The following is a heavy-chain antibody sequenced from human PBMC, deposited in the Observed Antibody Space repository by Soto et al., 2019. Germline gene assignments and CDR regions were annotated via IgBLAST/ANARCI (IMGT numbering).Heavy chain of an antibody. CDR1: GGSFSGYY. V-gene: IGHV4-34*01. J-gene: IGHJ6*02. CDR3: ASTQTSYVFWNDEVGHYNSGMDV. CDR2: INHSGST. Sequence: SETLSLTCAVYGGSFSGYYWNWIRQPPGKGLEWIGEINHSGSTNYSPSLKSRVTMSVDTSKYQFSLKLTSVTAADTAVYFCASTQTSYVFWNDEVGHYNSGMDVWGQGTTVTVSS. D-gene: IGHD3-3*01.